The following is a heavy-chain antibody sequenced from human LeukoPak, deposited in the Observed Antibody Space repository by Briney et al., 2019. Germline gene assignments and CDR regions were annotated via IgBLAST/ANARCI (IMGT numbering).Heavy chain of an antibody. Sequence: SVKVSCKASGGTFSSYTISWVRQAPGQGLEWMGRIIPILGTANYAQKFQGRVTITADKSTSTAYMELSSLRSEDTAVYYCARELLRYFDRGYYYYYYMDVWGKGTTVTVSS. CDR2: IIPILGTA. V-gene: IGHV1-69*08. J-gene: IGHJ6*03. CDR3: ARELLRYFDRGYYYYYYMDV. D-gene: IGHD3-9*01. CDR1: GGTFSSYT.